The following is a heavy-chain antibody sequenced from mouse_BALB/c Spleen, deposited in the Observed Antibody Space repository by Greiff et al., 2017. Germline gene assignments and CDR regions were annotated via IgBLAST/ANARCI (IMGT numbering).Heavy chain of an antibody. CDR2: IYPGDGDT. J-gene: IGHJ3*01. CDR3: ARTTTAGSWFAY. Sequence: VQVVESGAELARPGASVKLSCKASGYTFTSYWMQWVKQRPGQGLEWIGAIYPGDGDTRYTQKFKGKATLTADKSSSTAYMQLSSLASEDSAVYYCARTTTAGSWFAYWGQGTLVTVSA. CDR1: GYTFTSYW. D-gene: IGHD1-2*01. V-gene: IGHV1-87*01.